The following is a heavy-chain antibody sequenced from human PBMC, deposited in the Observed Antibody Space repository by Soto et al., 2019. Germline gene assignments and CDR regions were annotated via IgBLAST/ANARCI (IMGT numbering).Heavy chain of an antibody. J-gene: IGHJ3*02. Sequence: VVSLILSCSSSVFTFISYSISLSLQAPGKGLEWVSAISGSGVSTYYADSVKGRFTISRDNSKKTLYLQMNSLRAEDTAVYYCANELEYGSDFDIWGQGTMVTVSS. CDR3: ANELEYGSDFDI. V-gene: IGHV3-23*01. CDR1: VFTFISYS. CDR2: ISGSGVST. D-gene: IGHD1-1*01.